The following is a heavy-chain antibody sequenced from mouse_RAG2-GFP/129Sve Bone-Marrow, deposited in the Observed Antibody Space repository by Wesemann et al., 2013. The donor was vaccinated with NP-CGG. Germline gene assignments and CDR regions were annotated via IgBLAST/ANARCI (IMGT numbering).Heavy chain of an antibody. CDR2: ISNGGGST. V-gene: IGHV5-12-2*01. J-gene: IGHJ4*01. Sequence: LEWVAYISNGGGSTYYPDTVKGRFTISRDNAKNTLYLQMSSLKSEDTAMYYCARHGGYAMDYWGQGTSVTVSS. CDR3: ARHGGYAMDY.